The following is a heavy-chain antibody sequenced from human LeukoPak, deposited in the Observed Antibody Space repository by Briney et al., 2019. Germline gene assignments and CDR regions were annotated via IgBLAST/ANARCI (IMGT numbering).Heavy chain of an antibody. CDR3: TSVIVGATAPWFDP. V-gene: IGHV7-4-1*02. CDR1: GNILTRYT. CDR2: INTNTGKP. D-gene: IGHD1-26*01. J-gene: IGHJ5*02. Sequence: ASVKVSCKASGNILTRYTINWVRQAPGQGLEWMGWINTNTGKPVYAQGLTGRFVFSWDTSVSTAYLQISSLKTEDTGIYFCTSVIVGATAPWFDPWGQGTPVTVSS.